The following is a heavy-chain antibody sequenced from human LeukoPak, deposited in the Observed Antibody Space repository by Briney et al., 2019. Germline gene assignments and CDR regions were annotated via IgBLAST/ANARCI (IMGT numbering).Heavy chain of an antibody. CDR2: ISSSGSTI. D-gene: IGHD1-26*01. V-gene: IGHV3-48*03. Sequence: GGSLRLSCAASGFTFSSYEMNWVRQAPGKGLEWVSYISSSGSTIYYADSVKGRFTISRDNAKNSLYLQMNSLRAEDTAVYYCARTVGALRFWFDPWGQGTLVTVSS. CDR1: GFTFSSYE. CDR3: ARTVGALRFWFDP. J-gene: IGHJ5*02.